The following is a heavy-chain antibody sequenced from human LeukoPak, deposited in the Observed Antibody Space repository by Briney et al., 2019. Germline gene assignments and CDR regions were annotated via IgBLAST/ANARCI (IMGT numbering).Heavy chain of an antibody. J-gene: IGHJ4*02. CDR3: ARDQSRVGGTRPVDF. D-gene: IGHD1-26*01. CDR1: GYTFSNYG. V-gene: IGHV1-18*01. Sequence: ASVKVSCKASGYTFSNYGISWVRQAPGQGLEWMGWISVKNGDTTYAQKLQGRVTMTIVTSTSTAYMELRSLTSDDTAVYYCARDQSRVGGTRPVDFWGQGTLVTVSS. CDR2: ISVKNGDT.